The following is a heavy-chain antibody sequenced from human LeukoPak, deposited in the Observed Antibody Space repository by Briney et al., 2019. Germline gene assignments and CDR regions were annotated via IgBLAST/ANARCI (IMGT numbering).Heavy chain of an antibody. D-gene: IGHD6-19*01. Sequence: PSETLSLTCIVSGGSISSTTYYWGWIRQPPGKRLEWIGSIYYSGSIYYNQSLKSRVTIFVDTSKNQFSLKLSSVTAADTAVYYCARRKHSSGWSQNYYHYGMDVWGQGTTVTVSS. CDR2: IYYSGSI. CDR3: ARRKHSSGWSQNYYHYGMDV. V-gene: IGHV4-39*01. CDR1: GGSISSTTYY. J-gene: IGHJ6*02.